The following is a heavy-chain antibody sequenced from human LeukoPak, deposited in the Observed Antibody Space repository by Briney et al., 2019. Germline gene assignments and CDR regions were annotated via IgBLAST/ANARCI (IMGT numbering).Heavy chain of an antibody. Sequence: GGSLRLSCAASGFTFSTYNMNWVRQAPGKGLEWVSSITSSSSYLYYADSVKGRFTISRDSSKNTLYLQMNSLRAEDTAVYYCAKGSRATAFDYWGQGTLVTVSS. V-gene: IGHV3-21*04. D-gene: IGHD1-26*01. CDR3: AKGSRATAFDY. J-gene: IGHJ4*02. CDR2: ITSSSSYL. CDR1: GFTFSTYN.